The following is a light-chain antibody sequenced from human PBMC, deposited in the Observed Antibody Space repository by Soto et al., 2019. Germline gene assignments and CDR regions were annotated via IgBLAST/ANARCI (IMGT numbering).Light chain of an antibody. V-gene: IGKV1-39*01. Sequence: DIQVTQSPSSLSASVGDRVTIACRASQSISGYLNWYQQKPGKAPKLLIYAASSLQSGVPSRFSGSGSGTDFTLTINSLQPEDFATYYCQQSDSSPRTFGQGTKVDIK. CDR1: QSISGY. CDR3: QQSDSSPRT. J-gene: IGKJ1*01. CDR2: AAS.